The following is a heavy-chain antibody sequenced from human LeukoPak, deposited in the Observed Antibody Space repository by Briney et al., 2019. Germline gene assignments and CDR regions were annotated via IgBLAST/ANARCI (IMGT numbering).Heavy chain of an antibody. CDR3: ARDRRGSYYTFDF. Sequence: PSETLSLTCSVSGASINGYFWNWVRQTPEKGPEWIGYVSDTWATTSNPTLKSRVSITIDTSKSQISLSMTSVTAADSALYYCARDRRGSYYTFDFWGPGTIVSVSA. CDR1: GASINGYF. D-gene: IGHD1-26*01. CDR2: VSDTWAT. J-gene: IGHJ4*03. V-gene: IGHV4-59*01.